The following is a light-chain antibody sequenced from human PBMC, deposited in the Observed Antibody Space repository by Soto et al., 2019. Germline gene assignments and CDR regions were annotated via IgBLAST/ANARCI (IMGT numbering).Light chain of an antibody. Sequence: EIVLTQSPGTLSLSPGERATLSCRASQTVTSSYLAWYQQKPGQAPRLLIYGASSRATGIPDRFSGSGSGTDFTLTISRLEPEDFAVYYCQQYGTSPITFGQGTRLEIK. J-gene: IGKJ5*01. V-gene: IGKV3-20*01. CDR2: GAS. CDR1: QTVTSSY. CDR3: QQYGTSPIT.